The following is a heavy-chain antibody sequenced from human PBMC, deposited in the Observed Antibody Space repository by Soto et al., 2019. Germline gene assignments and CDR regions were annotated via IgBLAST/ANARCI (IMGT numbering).Heavy chain of an antibody. J-gene: IGHJ6*02. Sequence: QVQLVESGGGVVQPGRSLRLSCAASGFTFSSYGMHWVRQAPGKGLEWVAVISYDGSNKYYADSVKGRFTISRDNSKNTLYLQMNSLRAEDTAVYYCATCSYGDYDYYYGMDVWGQGTTVTVSS. CDR3: ATCSYGDYDYYYGMDV. CDR2: ISYDGSNK. V-gene: IGHV3-30*03. CDR1: GFTFSSYG. D-gene: IGHD4-17*01.